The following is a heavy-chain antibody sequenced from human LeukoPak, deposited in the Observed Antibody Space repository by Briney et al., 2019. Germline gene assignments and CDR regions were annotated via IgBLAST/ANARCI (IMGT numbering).Heavy chain of an antibody. CDR1: GFTVTTHY. CDR2: IYSGGSS. Sequence: GGSLRLSCAASGFTVTTHYMSWVRQAPGTGLEWVSVIYSGGSSYYADSVQGRFTISRDNSKNTLYLQMHSLRAEDTAVYYCARHSTMASGPFDIWGQGTMVTVSS. D-gene: IGHD5-24*01. V-gene: IGHV3-53*01. CDR3: ARHSTMASGPFDI. J-gene: IGHJ3*02.